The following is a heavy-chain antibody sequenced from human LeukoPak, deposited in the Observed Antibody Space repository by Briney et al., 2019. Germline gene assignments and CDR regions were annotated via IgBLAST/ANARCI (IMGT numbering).Heavy chain of an antibody. D-gene: IGHD5-12*01. CDR2: ISSSSSYI. J-gene: IGHJ4*02. CDR1: GFTFSSYS. Sequence: PGGSLRLSCAASGFTFSSYSMNWVRQAPGKGLEWVSSISSSSSYIYYADPVKGRFTISRDNAKNSLYLQMNSLRAEDTAVYYCARSRSGYAPAAWGQGTLVTVSS. V-gene: IGHV3-21*01. CDR3: ARSRSGYAPAA.